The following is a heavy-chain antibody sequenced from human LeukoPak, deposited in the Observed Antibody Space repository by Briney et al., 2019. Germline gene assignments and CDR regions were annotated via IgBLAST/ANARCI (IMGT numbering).Heavy chain of an antibody. D-gene: IGHD3-22*01. CDR3: AKGSYYDSSGSFYFDY. CDR2: IGGRDGST. Sequence: GGSLRLSCAASGFTFSSYGMSWVRQAPGKGLEWVSAIGGRDGSTYYADSVKGRFTISRDNSKNTLYVQVNSLGTEDTAAYYCAKGSYYDSSGSFYFDYWGQGTLVTVSS. J-gene: IGHJ4*02. V-gene: IGHV3-23*01. CDR1: GFTFSSYG.